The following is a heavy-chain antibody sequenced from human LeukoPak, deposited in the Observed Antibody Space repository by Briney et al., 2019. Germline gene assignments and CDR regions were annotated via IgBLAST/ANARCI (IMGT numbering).Heavy chain of an antibody. CDR3: ARAGYCSGGSCHTGAFDI. D-gene: IGHD2-15*01. CDR1: GYTFTSYG. J-gene: IGHJ3*02. Sequence: ASVKVSCKASGYTFTSYGITWVRQAPGPGLEWMGWISPYNDNANYAQKLQGRVTMTTDTSTSTAYMELRSLRSDDTAVYYCARAGYCSGGSCHTGAFDIWGQGTMVTGSS. V-gene: IGHV1-18*01. CDR2: ISPYNDNA.